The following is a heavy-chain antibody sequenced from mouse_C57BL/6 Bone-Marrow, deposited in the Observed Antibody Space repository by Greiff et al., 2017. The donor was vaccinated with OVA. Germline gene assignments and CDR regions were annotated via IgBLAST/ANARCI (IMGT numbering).Heavy chain of an antibody. CDR3: TREGCYPWFDY. CDR2: LSTGGGST. Sequence: EVKLVQSGGGLVQPGGSLKLSCAASGYTFSDYYMYWVRQTPETRLEWVAYLSTGGGSTYYPDNVKGRFTLSRDNAKNTLYLQLSRLKAEDAAMYYCTREGCYPWFDYWGQGTTLTVSS. V-gene: IGHV5-12*01. CDR1: GYTFSDYY. J-gene: IGHJ2*01.